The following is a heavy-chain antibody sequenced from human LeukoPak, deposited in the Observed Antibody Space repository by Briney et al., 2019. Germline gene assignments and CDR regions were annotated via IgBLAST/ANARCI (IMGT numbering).Heavy chain of an antibody. V-gene: IGHV7-4-1*02. D-gene: IGHD4-17*01. Sequence: EASVKVSCKASGYTFTSYATNWVRQAPGQGLEWMGWINTNTGNPTYAQGFTGRFVFSLDTSVSTAYLQISSLKAEDTAVYYCATATVTEDFDYWGQGTLVTVSS. CDR1: GYTFTSYA. CDR3: ATATVTEDFDY. CDR2: INTNTGNP. J-gene: IGHJ4*02.